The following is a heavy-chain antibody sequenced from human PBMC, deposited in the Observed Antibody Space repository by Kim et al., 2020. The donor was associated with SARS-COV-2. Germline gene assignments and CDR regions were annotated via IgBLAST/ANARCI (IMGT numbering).Heavy chain of an antibody. Sequence: YYEDSVKGRFTISRDNSKNTLYLQMNSLRAEDTAVYYCAKDKTKVGSDYWGQGTLVTVSS. J-gene: IGHJ4*02. CDR3: AKDKTKVGSDY. V-gene: IGHV3-23*01. D-gene: IGHD5-12*01.